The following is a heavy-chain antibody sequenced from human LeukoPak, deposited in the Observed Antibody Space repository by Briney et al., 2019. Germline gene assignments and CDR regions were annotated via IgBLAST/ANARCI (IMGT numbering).Heavy chain of an antibody. Sequence: PSETLSLTCTVSGGSVSSGSYYWSWIRQPPGKGLEWIGYIYYSGSTNYNPSLKSRVTISVDTSKNQFSLKLSSVTAADTAVYYCARGKPPGAARPYYYYGMDVGGQGTTVTVSS. V-gene: IGHV4-61*01. CDR2: IYYSGST. D-gene: IGHD6-6*01. J-gene: IGHJ6*02. CDR3: ARGKPPGAARPYYYYGMDV. CDR1: GGSVSSGSYY.